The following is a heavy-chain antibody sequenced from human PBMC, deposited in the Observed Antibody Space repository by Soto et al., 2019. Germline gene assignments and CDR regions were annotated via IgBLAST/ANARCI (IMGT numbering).Heavy chain of an antibody. Sequence: ASVKVSCKASGYTFTSYAMHWVRQAPGQRLEWMGWINAGNGNTKYSQKFQGRVTITRDTSASTAYMELSSLRSEDTAVYYCARDNKSGSSWYSEYGMDVWGQGTTVTVSS. V-gene: IGHV1-3*01. D-gene: IGHD6-13*01. CDR1: GYTFTSYA. CDR2: INAGNGNT. CDR3: ARDNKSGSSWYSEYGMDV. J-gene: IGHJ6*02.